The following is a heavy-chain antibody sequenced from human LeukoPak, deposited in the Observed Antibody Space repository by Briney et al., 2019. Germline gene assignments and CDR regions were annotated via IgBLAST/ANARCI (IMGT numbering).Heavy chain of an antibody. D-gene: IGHD6-13*01. CDR3: ARGLDYDNGMDV. J-gene: IGHJ6*02. Sequence: SETLSLTCAVYGGSFSGYYWSWIRQPPGKGLEWIGEINHSGSTNYNPSLKSRVTISVDTSKNQFSLKLSSVTAADTAVYYCARGLDYDNGMDVWGQGTTVTVSS. CDR2: INHSGST. CDR1: GGSFSGYY. V-gene: IGHV4-34*01.